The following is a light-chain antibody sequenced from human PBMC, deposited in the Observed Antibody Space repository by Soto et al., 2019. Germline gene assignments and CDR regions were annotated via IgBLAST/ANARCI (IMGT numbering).Light chain of an antibody. J-gene: IGKJ1*01. Sequence: EIVLTQSPGTLSLSPGERATLSCRASQSVSSSFLAWYQQKPGQAPRLLIYGASSRAGGIPDRFSGSGSGTDFTLTINILEPEDFAVYYCQQYHNSPRTFGQGTKVEIK. CDR2: GAS. V-gene: IGKV3-20*01. CDR3: QQYHNSPRT. CDR1: QSVSSSF.